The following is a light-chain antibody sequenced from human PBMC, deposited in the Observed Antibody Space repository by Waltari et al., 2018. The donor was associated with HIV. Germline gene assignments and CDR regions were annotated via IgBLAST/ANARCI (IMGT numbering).Light chain of an antibody. V-gene: IGLV2-14*01. J-gene: IGLJ1*01. CDR2: EVS. Sequence: GTSSDVGGYNYVSWYQQHPGRAPKVVVYEVSNRPSGISNRFSGSKSGNTASLTISGLQAEDEADYYCISYTSGSTLYVFGTGTKVTVL. CDR1: SSDVGGYNY. CDR3: ISYTSGSTLYV.